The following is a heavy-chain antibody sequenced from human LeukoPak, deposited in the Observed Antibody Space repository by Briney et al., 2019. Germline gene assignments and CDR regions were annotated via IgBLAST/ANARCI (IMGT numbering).Heavy chain of an antibody. D-gene: IGHD4-17*01. CDR2: IKQDGSEK. Sequence: GGSLRLSCAASGFTFSSYWMSWVRQAPGKGLEWVANIKQDGSEKYYVDSVKGRFTISRDNAENSLYLQMNSLRAEDTAVYYCARDPTNDYGDYFDAFDIWGQGTMVTVSS. CDR1: GFTFSSYW. J-gene: IGHJ3*02. V-gene: IGHV3-7*01. CDR3: ARDPTNDYGDYFDAFDI.